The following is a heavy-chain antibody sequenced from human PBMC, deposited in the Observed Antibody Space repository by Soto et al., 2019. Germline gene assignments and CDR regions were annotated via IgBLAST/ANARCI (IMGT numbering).Heavy chain of an antibody. CDR3: ARDGGRYSGYDRDYYYYYMDV. D-gene: IGHD5-12*01. V-gene: IGHV4-59*12. J-gene: IGHJ6*03. Sequence: SETLSLTCTVSGGSISSYYWSWIRQPPGKGLECIGYIYYSGSTNYNPSLKSRVTISVDTSKNQFSLQLNSVTPEDTAVYYCARDGGRYSGYDRDYYYYYMDVWGKGTTVTVSS. CDR1: GGSISSYY. CDR2: IYYSGST.